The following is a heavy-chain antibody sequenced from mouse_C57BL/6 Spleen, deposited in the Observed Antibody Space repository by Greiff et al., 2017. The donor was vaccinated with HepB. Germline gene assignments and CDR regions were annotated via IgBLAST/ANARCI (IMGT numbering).Heavy chain of an antibody. CDR3: AREGYSNYAMDY. CDR2: INYDGSST. D-gene: IGHD2-5*01. Sequence: EVQLVESEGGLVQPGSSMKLSCTASGFTFSDYYMAWVRQVPEKGLEWVANINYDGSSTYYLDSLKSRFIISRDNAKNILYLQMSSLKSEDTATYYCAREGYSNYAMDYWGQGTSVTVSS. V-gene: IGHV5-16*01. CDR1: GFTFSDYY. J-gene: IGHJ4*01.